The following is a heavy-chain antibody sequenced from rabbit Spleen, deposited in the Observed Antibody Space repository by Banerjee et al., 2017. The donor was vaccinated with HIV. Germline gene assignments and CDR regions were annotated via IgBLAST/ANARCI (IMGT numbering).Heavy chain of an antibody. V-gene: IGHV1S45*01. Sequence: QEQLVEYGGDLVQPGASLTLTCTASGVSFSNYNFMCWVRQAPGKGLEWIACIDTGSRDFTYYASWGKGRFSISKTSSTTVTLQKTSLTAADAAAYFCARDTGSGFSTYGMDFWGQGTLVTVS. CDR2: IDTGSRDFT. CDR1: GVSFSNYNF. CDR3: ARDTGSGFSTYGMDF. D-gene: IGHD8-1*01. J-gene: IGHJ6*01.